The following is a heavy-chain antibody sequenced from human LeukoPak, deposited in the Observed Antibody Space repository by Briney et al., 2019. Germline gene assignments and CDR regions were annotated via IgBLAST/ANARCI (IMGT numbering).Heavy chain of an antibody. CDR3: ARDESILSLGYYFDY. Sequence: PGGSLRLSCAASGFTFSSYAMHWVRQAPGKGLEWVAVISYDGSNKYYADSVKGRFTISRDNSKNTLYLQMNSLRAEDTAVYYCARDESILSLGYYFDYWGQGTLVTVSS. J-gene: IGHJ4*02. D-gene: IGHD1-20*01. V-gene: IGHV3-30-3*01. CDR2: ISYDGSNK. CDR1: GFTFSSYA.